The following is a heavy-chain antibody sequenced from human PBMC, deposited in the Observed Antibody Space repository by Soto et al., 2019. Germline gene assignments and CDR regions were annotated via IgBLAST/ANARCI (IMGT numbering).Heavy chain of an antibody. D-gene: IGHD2-2*01. CDR3: ARERSVGYCITTTCPKPFYYYAMDV. CDR1: GYTFTRFG. J-gene: IGHJ6*02. CDR2: ISAYNSNI. Sequence: GASVKVSCKASGYTFTRFGITWVRQAPGHGLEWMGWISAYNSNIQYVQKLQGRVTITADESTRTASMELSSLRSDDTAVYYCARERSVGYCITTTCPKPFYYYAMDVWGQGTTVTVSS. V-gene: IGHV1-18*01.